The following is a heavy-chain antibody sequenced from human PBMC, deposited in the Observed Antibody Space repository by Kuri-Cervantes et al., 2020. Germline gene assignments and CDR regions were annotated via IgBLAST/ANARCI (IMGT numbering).Heavy chain of an antibody. D-gene: IGHD3-22*01. CDR2: IYSGGST. CDR3: AREYDSRALYFDY. J-gene: IGHJ4*02. V-gene: IGHV3-53*01. CDR1: GFTFRSYS. Sequence: GGSLRLSCAASGFTFRSYSMSWVRQAPGKGLEWVSVIYSGGSTYYADSVKGRFTISRDNSKNTLYLQMNSLRAEDTAVYYCAREYDSRALYFDYWAQGTLVTVSS.